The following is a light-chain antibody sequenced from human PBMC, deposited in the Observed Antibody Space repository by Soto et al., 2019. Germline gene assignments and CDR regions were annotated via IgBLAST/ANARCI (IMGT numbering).Light chain of an antibody. CDR2: AAS. Sequence: DIQMTQSPSSLSASVGDRVTITCRASQSSSSYLHWYQQKSGKAPRLLIYAASRLQSGVPSRFSGSGAGTDCTLTITSLQPEDFATYYCQQSYNIPRTFGQGTKLEIK. J-gene: IGKJ2*01. CDR1: QSSSSY. V-gene: IGKV1-39*01. CDR3: QQSYNIPRT.